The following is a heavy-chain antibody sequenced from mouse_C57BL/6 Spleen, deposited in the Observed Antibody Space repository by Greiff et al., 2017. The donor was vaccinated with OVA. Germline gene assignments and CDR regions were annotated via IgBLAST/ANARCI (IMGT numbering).Heavy chain of an antibody. Sequence: QVQLQQPGAELVKPGASVKMSCKASGYTFTSYWITWVKQRPGQGLEWIGDIYPGSGSTNYNEKFKSKATLTVDTSSSTAYMQLSSLTSEASAVYYCARRPLYDGDYARYFDVWGTGTTVTVSS. V-gene: IGHV1-55*01. CDR1: GYTFTSYW. CDR2: IYPGSGST. CDR3: ARRPLYDGDYARYFDV. J-gene: IGHJ1*03. D-gene: IGHD2-3*01.